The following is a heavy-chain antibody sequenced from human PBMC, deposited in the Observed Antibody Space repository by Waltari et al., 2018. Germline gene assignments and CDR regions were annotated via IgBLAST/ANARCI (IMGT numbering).Heavy chain of an antibody. Sequence: QVHLQESGPGLVKPSETLSLTCTVSGASVSVDYWTWIRQPTGKGLEWMGRADRIGDPTYNPALGSKVTISEDTSKNLFSLTLTSVTAADAAINYCARENHNWREANDIWGQGILVTVSS. D-gene: IGHD3-3*01. CDR3: ARENHNWREANDI. J-gene: IGHJ4*02. CDR1: GASVSVDY. CDR2: ADRIGDP. V-gene: IGHV4-4*07.